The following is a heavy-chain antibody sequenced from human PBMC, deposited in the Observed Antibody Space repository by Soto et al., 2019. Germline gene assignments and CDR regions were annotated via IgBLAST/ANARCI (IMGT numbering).Heavy chain of an antibody. Sequence: QVQLVQSGAEVKKPGSSVKVSCKASGGTFSSYAISWVRQAPGQGLEWMGGIIPIFGTANYAQKFQGRVTITADKSTSTAYMELSSLRSEDTAVYYCARDLGSGGVTSGEAFDIWGQGTMVTVSS. CDR3: ARDLGSGGVTSGEAFDI. D-gene: IGHD3-10*01. J-gene: IGHJ3*02. CDR2: IIPIFGTA. CDR1: GGTFSSYA. V-gene: IGHV1-69*06.